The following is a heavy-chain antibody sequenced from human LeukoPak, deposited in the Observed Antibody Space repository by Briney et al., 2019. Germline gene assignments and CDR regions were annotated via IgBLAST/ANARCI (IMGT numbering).Heavy chain of an antibody. V-gene: IGHV3-23*01. D-gene: IGHD5-18*01. J-gene: IGHJ4*02. Sequence: GGSLRLSCAVSGLTFSRYAMSLVRQAPGKGLEWVSAISESGSGTYYADSVKGRFTISRDNSKDTLSLQMNSLRAEDTAVYYCAKDIAQGYTFGSIEQDYWGQGTLVTVSS. CDR3: AKDIAQGYTFGSIEQDY. CDR1: GLTFSRYA. CDR2: ISESGSGT.